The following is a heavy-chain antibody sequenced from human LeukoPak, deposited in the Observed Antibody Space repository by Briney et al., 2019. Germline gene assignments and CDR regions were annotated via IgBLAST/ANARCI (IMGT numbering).Heavy chain of an antibody. CDR3: ARAGYSYGTGYYFDY. Sequence: PSETLSLTCTVSGGSISTYYWSWIRLPPGKGLKWIGYIYYTGATYYNPSLKSRVTISLDTSKNQFSLKLSSVTAADAAVYYCARAGYSYGTGYYFDYWGQGALVTVSS. D-gene: IGHD5-18*01. V-gene: IGHV4-59*01. CDR1: GGSISTYY. J-gene: IGHJ4*02. CDR2: IYYTGAT.